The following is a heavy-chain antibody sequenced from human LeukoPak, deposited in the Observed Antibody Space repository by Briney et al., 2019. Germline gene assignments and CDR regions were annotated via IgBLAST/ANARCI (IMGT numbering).Heavy chain of an antibody. CDR1: GFNFRDYA. J-gene: IGHJ5*02. V-gene: IGHV3-7*01. D-gene: IGHD6-13*01. CDR3: ARGESDRIAAARYNWFDP. CDR2: IKQDGSEK. Sequence: GGSLRLSCAASGFNFRDYAIHWVRQAPGKGLEWVANIKQDGSEKYYVDSVKGRFTISRDNAKNSLYLQMNSLRAEDTAVYYCARGESDRIAAARYNWFDPWGQGTLVTVSS.